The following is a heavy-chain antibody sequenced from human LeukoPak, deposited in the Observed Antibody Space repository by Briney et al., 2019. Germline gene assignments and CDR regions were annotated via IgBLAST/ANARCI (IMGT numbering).Heavy chain of an antibody. CDR3: ARGVNRPNYYYYGMDV. CDR2: ISSSSTTM. D-gene: IGHD4-11*01. J-gene: IGHJ6*02. CDR1: GFIFSGYS. V-gene: IGHV3-48*04. Sequence: GGSLRLSCAASGFIFSGYSMNWVRQAPGKGLEWISYISSSSTTMYYADSVKGRFTISRDNAKSSLYLQMNSLRAEDTAMYYCARGVNRPNYYYYGMDVWGQGTTVTVSS.